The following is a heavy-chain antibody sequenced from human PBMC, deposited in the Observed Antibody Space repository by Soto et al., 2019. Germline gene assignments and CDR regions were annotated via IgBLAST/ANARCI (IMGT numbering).Heavy chain of an antibody. J-gene: IGHJ4*02. D-gene: IGHD3-3*01. Sequence: GGSLILSCAASGFTFSSYAMSWVRQAPGKGLEWVSAISGSGGSTYYADSVKGRFTISRDNSKNTLYLQMNSLRAEDTAVYYCAKSQRSEVHYFDYWGQGTLVTVSS. CDR1: GFTFSSYA. CDR3: AKSQRSEVHYFDY. CDR2: ISGSGGST. V-gene: IGHV3-23*01.